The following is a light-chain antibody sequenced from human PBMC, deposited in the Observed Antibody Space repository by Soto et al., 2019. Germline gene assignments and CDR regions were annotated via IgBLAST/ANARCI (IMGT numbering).Light chain of an antibody. J-gene: IGKJ4*01. Sequence: EIVLTQSPATLSLSPGERASLSCRASQSVSKSLAWYQQKPGQAPRLLIYDATDRATGVPARFSGSGSGTDFTLTISSLEPEDFAVYYCQHRSNWPPVSFGGGTKVEIK. CDR1: QSVSKS. CDR2: DAT. V-gene: IGKV3-11*01. CDR3: QHRSNWPPVS.